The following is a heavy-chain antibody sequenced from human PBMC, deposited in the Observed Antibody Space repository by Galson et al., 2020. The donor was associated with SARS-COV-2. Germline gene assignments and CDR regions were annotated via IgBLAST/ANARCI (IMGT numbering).Heavy chain of an antibody. CDR3: AREIRGYDILTGYSPYNWFDP. Sequence: QLGESLKISCAASGFTFSSYGMHWVRQAPGKGLEWVAVIWYDGSNKYYADSVKGRFTISRDNSKNTLYLQMNSLRAEDTAVYYCAREIRGYDILTGYSPYNWFDPWGQGTLVIVSS. J-gene: IGHJ5*02. V-gene: IGHV3-33*01. D-gene: IGHD3-9*01. CDR1: GFTFSSYG. CDR2: IWYDGSNK.